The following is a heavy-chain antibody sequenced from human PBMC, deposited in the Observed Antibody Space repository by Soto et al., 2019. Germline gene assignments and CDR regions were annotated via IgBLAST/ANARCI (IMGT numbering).Heavy chain of an antibody. CDR3: ASLFRVFGSGYSFKYFDY. CDR1: GGSISSSSYY. V-gene: IGHV4-39*01. J-gene: IGHJ4*02. CDR2: IYYSGST. Sequence: SETLSLTCTVSGGSISSSSYYWGWIRQPPGKGLEWIGSIYYSGSTYYNPSLKSRVTISVDTSKNQFSLKLSSVTAADTAVYYWASLFRVFGSGYSFKYFDYWGQGTLVTVSS. D-gene: IGHD3-3*01.